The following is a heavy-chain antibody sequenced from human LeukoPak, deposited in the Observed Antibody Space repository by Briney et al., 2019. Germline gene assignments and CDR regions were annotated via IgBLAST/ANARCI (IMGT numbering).Heavy chain of an antibody. J-gene: IGHJ2*01. CDR2: ISSSSRTT. CDR3: ARVPYGGVYWYFDL. D-gene: IGHD3-10*01. Sequence: AGGSLRLSCAASGLTFSSYEMNWVRQAPGKGLVWVSYISSSSRTTYYADSVKGRYTISRDNAKNSLYLQMKSLRAEDTAVYYCARVPYGGVYWYFDLWGRGTLVTVSS. V-gene: IGHV3-48*03. CDR1: GLTFSSYE.